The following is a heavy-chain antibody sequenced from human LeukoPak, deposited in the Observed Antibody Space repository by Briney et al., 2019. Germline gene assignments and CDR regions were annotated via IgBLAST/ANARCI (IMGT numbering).Heavy chain of an antibody. J-gene: IGHJ4*02. CDR2: IYSAGNT. CDR3: ARGGTPGYSSGRIDY. Sequence: TGGSLRLSCVASGFTVRSNYMSWVRQAPGKGLEWVSVIYSAGNTYYADSVKGRFTISRHNSENTLYLHMNSLRVEDTDVYFCARGGTPGYSSGRIDYWGQGTLVTVSS. CDR1: GFTVRSNY. D-gene: IGHD6-19*01. V-gene: IGHV3-53*04.